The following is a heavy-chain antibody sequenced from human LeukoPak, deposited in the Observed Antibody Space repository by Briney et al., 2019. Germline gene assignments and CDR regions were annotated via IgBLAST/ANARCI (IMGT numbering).Heavy chain of an antibody. CDR1: GFTFSIYA. J-gene: IGHJ4*02. D-gene: IGHD3-22*01. CDR2: ISGSGGST. Sequence: GGSLRLSYAASGFTFSIYAMSWVRQAPGKGLEWVSAISGSGGSTYYADSVKGRFTISRDNSKNTLYLQMNSLRAEDTAVYYCAKAGYYDSSGYPDPYFDYWGQGTLVTVSS. CDR3: AKAGYYDSSGYPDPYFDY. V-gene: IGHV3-23*01.